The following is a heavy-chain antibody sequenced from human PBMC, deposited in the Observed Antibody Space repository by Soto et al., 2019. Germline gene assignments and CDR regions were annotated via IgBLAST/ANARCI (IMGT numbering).Heavy chain of an antibody. D-gene: IGHD2-8*01. J-gene: IGHJ6*03. CDR3: ARQYCTNGVCVRPYYYYMDV. CDR2: IYYSGST. V-gene: IGHV4-39*01. Sequence: PSETLSLTCTVSGGSISSSSYYWGWIRQPPGKGLEWIGSIYYSGSTYYNPSLKSRVTISVDTSKNQFSLKLSSVTAADTAVYYCARQYCTNGVCVRPYYYYMDVWGKGTTVTVSS. CDR1: GGSISSSSYY.